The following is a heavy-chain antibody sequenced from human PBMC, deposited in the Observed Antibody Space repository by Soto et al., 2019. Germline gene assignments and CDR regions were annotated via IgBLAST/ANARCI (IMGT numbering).Heavy chain of an antibody. Sequence: SETLSLTCTVSGGSVSSGSYYWSWIRQPPGKGLEWIGYIYYSGSTNYNPSLKSRVTISVDTSKNQFSLKLSSVTAADTAVYYCARHSTYYYYGMDVWGHGTTVTVSS. CDR1: GGSVSSGSYY. CDR2: IYYSGST. V-gene: IGHV4-61*01. J-gene: IGHJ6*02. D-gene: IGHD6-13*01. CDR3: ARHSTYYYYGMDV.